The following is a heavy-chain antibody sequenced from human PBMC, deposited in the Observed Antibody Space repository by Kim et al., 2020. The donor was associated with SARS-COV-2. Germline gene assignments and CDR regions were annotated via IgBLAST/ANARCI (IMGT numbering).Heavy chain of an antibody. CDR2: ISGTSTDT. CDR3: VRDAGLCDS. CDR1: GFSFSDHY. V-gene: IGHV3-11*06. Sequence: GGSLRLSCAASGFSFSDHYMNWIRQAPGTGLEWGSYISGTSTDTNYADSVTYRFTIARDNAKNSLYLQMNGLRADDTADYYCVRDAGLCDSWDQGTLVTV. J-gene: IGHJ4*02.